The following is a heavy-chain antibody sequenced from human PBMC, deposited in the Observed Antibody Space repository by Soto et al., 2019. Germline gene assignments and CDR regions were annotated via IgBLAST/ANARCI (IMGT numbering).Heavy chain of an antibody. V-gene: IGHV4-31*03. J-gene: IGHJ5*02. D-gene: IGHD5-18*01. Sequence: SETLSLTCTVSGGSISSGGYYWSWIRHHPGKGLEWIGYIYYSGSTYYNPSLKSRVTISVDTSKNQFSLKLSSVTAADTAVYYCARAPNTAMVHNWFDPWGQGTLVTVSS. CDR3: ARAPNTAMVHNWFDP. CDR1: GGSISSGGYY. CDR2: IYYSGST.